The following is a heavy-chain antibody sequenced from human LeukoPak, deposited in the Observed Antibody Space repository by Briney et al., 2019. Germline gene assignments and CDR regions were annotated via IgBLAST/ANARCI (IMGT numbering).Heavy chain of an antibody. J-gene: IGHJ4*02. CDR2: IRSQLYGGTT. Sequence: GGSLRLSCSTSGFTFGDFPMTWFRQAPGLGLEWVGFIRSQLYGGTTEYAASVKGGFTISRDDSKSIAYLQMNSLKSEDTAVYYCTRDGYSGYDPYYFDYWARESWSPSPQ. CDR3: TRDGYSGYDPYYFDY. D-gene: IGHD5-12*01. V-gene: IGHV3-49*03. CDR1: GFTFGDFP.